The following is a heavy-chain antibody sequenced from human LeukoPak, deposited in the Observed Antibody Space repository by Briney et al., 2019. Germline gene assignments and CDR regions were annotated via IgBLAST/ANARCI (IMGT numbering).Heavy chain of an antibody. V-gene: IGHV3-30*04. D-gene: IGHD3-9*01. CDR2: ISYDGSSK. J-gene: IGHJ5*02. CDR1: GFTFSIYA. CDR3: ARAGPQDPLVRP. Sequence: GGSLRLSCAASGFTFSIYAMHWVRQAPGKGLECVAVISYDGSSKYYADSVKGRFTISRDNSKNTLYLQMNSLRAEDTAVYYCARAGPQDPLVRPWGQGTLVTVSS.